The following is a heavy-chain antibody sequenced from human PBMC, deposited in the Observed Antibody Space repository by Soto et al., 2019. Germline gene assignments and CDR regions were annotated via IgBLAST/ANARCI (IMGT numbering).Heavy chain of an antibody. CDR1: GFTFSSYA. Sequence: GGSLRLSCAASGFTFSSYAMHCVRQAPGKGLEWVAVISYDGSNKYYADSVKGRFTISRDNSKNTLYLQMNSLRAEDTAVYYCARTYYYDSSGYPDGAFDIWGQGTMVTVSS. CDR2: ISYDGSNK. CDR3: ARTYYYDSSGYPDGAFDI. V-gene: IGHV3-30-3*01. D-gene: IGHD3-22*01. J-gene: IGHJ3*02.